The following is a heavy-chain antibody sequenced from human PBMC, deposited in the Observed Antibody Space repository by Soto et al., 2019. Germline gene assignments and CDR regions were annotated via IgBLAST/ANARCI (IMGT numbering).Heavy chain of an antibody. J-gene: IGHJ3*02. CDR3: ARANQIAPKRNAFDI. CDR2: LHYSGST. CDR1: GDSIISYF. Sequence: SETLSLTCTVSGDSIISYFWSWIRQTPGKGLEWIGYLHYSGSTNYNPSLKSRVTTSVDTSQNQFSLSLSSVTAADTAVYYSARANQIAPKRNAFDIWGQGTLVTVSS. D-gene: IGHD6-13*01. V-gene: IGHV4-59*01.